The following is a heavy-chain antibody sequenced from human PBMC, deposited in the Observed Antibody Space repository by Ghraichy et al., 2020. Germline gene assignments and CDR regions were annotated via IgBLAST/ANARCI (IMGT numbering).Heavy chain of an antibody. CDR1: GFTFSSYW. Sequence: GGSLRLSCAASGFTFSSYWMAWIRQAPGKGLEWLANINQDGGETYYVDTVKGRFTISRDNAKKSLYLQMNSLRAEDTAVYYCVRNDRDYGDYGNDYWGQGTLVTVSS. J-gene: IGHJ4*02. V-gene: IGHV3-7*01. CDR2: INQDGGET. D-gene: IGHD4-17*01. CDR3: VRNDRDYGDYGNDY.